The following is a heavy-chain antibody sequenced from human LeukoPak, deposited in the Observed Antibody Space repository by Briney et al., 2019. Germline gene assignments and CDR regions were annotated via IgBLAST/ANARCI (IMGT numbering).Heavy chain of an antibody. Sequence: GGSLRLSCAASGFTFSSYAMSWVRQAPGKGLEWVSAISGSGGSTYYADSVKGRFTIPRDNSKNTLYLQMNSLRAEDTAVYYCAKDLGTYYDFWSGYYFFDYWGQGTLVTVSS. D-gene: IGHD3-3*01. CDR1: GFTFSSYA. J-gene: IGHJ4*02. V-gene: IGHV3-23*01. CDR2: ISGSGGST. CDR3: AKDLGTYYDFWSGYYFFDY.